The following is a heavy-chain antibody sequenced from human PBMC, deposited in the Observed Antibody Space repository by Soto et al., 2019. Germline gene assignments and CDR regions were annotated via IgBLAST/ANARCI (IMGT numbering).Heavy chain of an antibody. CDR3: AREPHYDILTGYLASYYGMDV. J-gene: IGHJ6*02. CDR1: GYTFTSYG. D-gene: IGHD3-9*01. V-gene: IGHV1-18*01. Sequence: GASVKVSCKASGYTFTSYGISWVRQAPGQGLEWMGWISAYNGNTNYAQKLQGRVTMTTDTSTSTAYMELRSLRSDDTAVYYCAREPHYDILTGYLASYYGMDVWGQGTTVTVSS. CDR2: ISAYNGNT.